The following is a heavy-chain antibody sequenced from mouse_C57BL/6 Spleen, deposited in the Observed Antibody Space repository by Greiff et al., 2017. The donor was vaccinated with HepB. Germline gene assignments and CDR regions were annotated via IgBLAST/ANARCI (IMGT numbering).Heavy chain of an antibody. CDR3: SRAPWRYFDY. CDR2: ISDGGSYT. Sequence: EVHLVESGGGLVKPGGSLKLSCAASGFTFSSYAMSWVRQTPEKRLEWVATISDGGSYTYYPDNVKGRFTISRDNAKNNLYLQMSHLKSEDTAMYYWSRAPWRYFDYWGQGTTLTVSS. J-gene: IGHJ2*01. V-gene: IGHV5-4*01. CDR1: GFTFSSYA.